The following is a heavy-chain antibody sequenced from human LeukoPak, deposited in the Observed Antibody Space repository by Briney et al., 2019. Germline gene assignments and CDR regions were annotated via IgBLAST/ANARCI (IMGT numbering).Heavy chain of an antibody. CDR3: ATWAFYHSLDV. CDR1: GFTLGAFA. D-gene: IGHD1-26*01. V-gene: IGHV3-43*02. CDR2: IDKDGRKT. Sequence: PGGSLRLSCAVSGFTLGAFAMHWVRQAPGKGLEWVSLIDKDGRKTYYADSVKGRFTISRDNSKNSLYLQMTSLRTEDTALYYCATWAFYHSLDVWGQGATVTVSS. J-gene: IGHJ6*02.